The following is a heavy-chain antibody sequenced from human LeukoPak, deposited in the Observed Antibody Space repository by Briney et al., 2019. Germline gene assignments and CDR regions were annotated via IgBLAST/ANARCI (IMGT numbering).Heavy chain of an antibody. D-gene: IGHD6-13*01. CDR1: GFTFSSYE. V-gene: IGHV3-48*03. J-gene: IGHJ5*02. Sequence: PGGSLRLSCAASGFTFSSYEMNWVRQAPGKGLEWVSYISSSGSTIYYADSVKGRFTISRGNAKNSLYLQMNSLRAEDTAVYYCARVAGTSFDPWGQGTLVTVSS. CDR3: ARVAGTSFDP. CDR2: ISSSGSTI.